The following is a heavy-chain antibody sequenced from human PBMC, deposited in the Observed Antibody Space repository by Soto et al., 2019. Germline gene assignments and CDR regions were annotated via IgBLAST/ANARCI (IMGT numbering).Heavy chain of an antibody. CDR2: ISSSSDYI. CDR3: ASPDYDFWNDYTAFDS. J-gene: IGHJ3*02. CDR1: GFTFSSHS. D-gene: IGHD3-3*01. Sequence: ESGGGLVKPGRSLRLSCAASGFTFSSHSMNWVRQAPGKGLEWVSSISSSSDYISYADSVKGRLTISRNNAKNSLYLQMNSLRAEDTAVDYCASPDYDFWNDYTAFDSWGQGTMVTVSS. V-gene: IGHV3-21*01.